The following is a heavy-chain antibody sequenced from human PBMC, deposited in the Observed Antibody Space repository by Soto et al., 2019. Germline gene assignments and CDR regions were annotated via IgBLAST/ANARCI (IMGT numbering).Heavy chain of an antibody. D-gene: IGHD2-8*01. V-gene: IGHV4-39*01. Sequence: QLQLQESGPGLVKPSETLSLTCTVSGGSISSSNYYWGWIRQPPGKGLEWIGSVYYSGSTYYNPSLESRVTISVDTSKNQFSLRLSSVTAADTAVYYCARPNGYHYYYGMDVWGQGTTVTVSS. CDR2: VYYSGST. J-gene: IGHJ6*02. CDR3: ARPNGYHYYYGMDV. CDR1: GGSISSSNYY.